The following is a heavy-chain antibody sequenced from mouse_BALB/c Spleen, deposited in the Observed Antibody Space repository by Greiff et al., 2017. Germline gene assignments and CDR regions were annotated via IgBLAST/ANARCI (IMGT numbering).Heavy chain of an antibody. J-gene: IGHJ1*01. CDR1: GYTFTSYW. Sequence: VQLQQSGAELARPGASVKLSCKASGYTFTSYWMQWVKQRPGQGLEWIGAIYPGDGDTRYTQKFKGKATLTADKSSSTAYMQLSSLASEDSAVYYCARGYGSRSYFDVWGAGTTVTVSS. D-gene: IGHD1-1*01. CDR2: IYPGDGDT. CDR3: ARGYGSRSYFDV. V-gene: IGHV1-87*01.